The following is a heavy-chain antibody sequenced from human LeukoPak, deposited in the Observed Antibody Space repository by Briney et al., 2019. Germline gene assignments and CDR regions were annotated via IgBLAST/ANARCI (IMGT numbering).Heavy chain of an antibody. Sequence: GESLRLSCAASGFIFSDYSMNWVRQAPGKGLGWVASISISGTYIYYADSVKGRFTISRDNAKNSLYLQMHSLRAEDMALYYCAKEGSSWSTFDYWGQGTLVTVSS. CDR1: GFIFSDYS. V-gene: IGHV3-21*04. J-gene: IGHJ4*02. D-gene: IGHD6-13*01. CDR3: AKEGSSWSTFDY. CDR2: ISISGTYI.